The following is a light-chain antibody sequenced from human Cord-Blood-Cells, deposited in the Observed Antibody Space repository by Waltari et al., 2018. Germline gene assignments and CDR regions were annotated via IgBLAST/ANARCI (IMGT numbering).Light chain of an antibody. CDR1: QSISSY. Sequence: IQMTQSPSSLSASVGDRVTITCRASQSISSYLNWYQQKPGKVPKLLIYAASSLQSGVPSRFSGSGSGTDFTLTISSLQPEDFATYYCQQSYSTLFTFGPGTKVDIK. CDR2: AAS. V-gene: IGKV1-39*01. J-gene: IGKJ3*01. CDR3: QQSYSTLFT.